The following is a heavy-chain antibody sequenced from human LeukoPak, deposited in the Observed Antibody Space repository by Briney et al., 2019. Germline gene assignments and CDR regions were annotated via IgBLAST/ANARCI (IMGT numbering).Heavy chain of an antibody. V-gene: IGHV3-48*01. J-gene: IGHJ4*02. CDR3: AKAGVQLWSPAGDY. CDR1: GFTFSDYA. D-gene: IGHD5-18*01. Sequence: HPGGSLRLSCAASGFTFSDYAMNWVRQAPGKGLEWVSYISSSSSTIHYEDSVKGRFTISRDNSKNTLFLQLNRLRAEDTAMYYCAKAGVQLWSPAGDYWGQGTLVTVSS. CDR2: ISSSSSTI.